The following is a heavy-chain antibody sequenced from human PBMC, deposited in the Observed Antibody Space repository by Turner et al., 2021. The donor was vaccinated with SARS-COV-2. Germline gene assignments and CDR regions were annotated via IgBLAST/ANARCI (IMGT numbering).Heavy chain of an antibody. J-gene: IGHJ6*02. CDR1: GFTFSSFN. D-gene: IGHD6-13*01. Sequence: EVQLVESGGGLVKPGGSLRLSCAAPGFTFSSFNMNWVLQAPGKGLEGVSSISSGSSYIYYADSLKGRFTISRDNAKNSLYLQMNSLRAEDTAVYYCARVFPEVAGYSSSWYSYYYGMDVWGQGTTVTVSS. V-gene: IGHV3-21*01. CDR2: ISSGSSYI. CDR3: ARVFPEVAGYSSSWYSYYYGMDV.